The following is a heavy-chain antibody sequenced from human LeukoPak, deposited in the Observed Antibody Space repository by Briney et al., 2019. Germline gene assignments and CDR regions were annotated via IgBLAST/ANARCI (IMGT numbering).Heavy chain of an antibody. CDR2: IYYSGST. V-gene: IGHV4-39*07. CDR3: ARDYYDSSGYSYYFDC. Sequence: SETLSFTCTVSGGSISSSSYYWGWIRQPPGKGLEWIGSIYYSGSTYYNPSLKSRVTISVDTSKNQFSLKLSSVTAADTAVYYCARDYYDSSGYSYYFDCWGQGTLVTVSS. CDR1: GGSISSSSYY. D-gene: IGHD3-22*01. J-gene: IGHJ4*02.